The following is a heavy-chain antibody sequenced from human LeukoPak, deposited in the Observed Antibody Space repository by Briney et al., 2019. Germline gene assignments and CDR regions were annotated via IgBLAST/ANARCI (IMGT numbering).Heavy chain of an antibody. Sequence: GGSLRLSCVASEFTFSDHYMDWVRQAPGKGLEWVGRIRDKGSSYTTEYAASVKGRFSISRDDSENSLYLQMNSLKTEDTAVYYCAEGFCSGGTCYSGFFWGQGTLVTVSS. J-gene: IGHJ4*02. CDR1: EFTFSDHY. CDR3: AEGFCSGGTCYSGFF. V-gene: IGHV3-72*01. D-gene: IGHD2-15*01. CDR2: IRDKGSSYTT.